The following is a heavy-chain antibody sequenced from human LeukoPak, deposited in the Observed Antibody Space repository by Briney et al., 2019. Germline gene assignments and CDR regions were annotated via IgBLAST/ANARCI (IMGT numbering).Heavy chain of an antibody. CDR2: IHTRGTT. CDR1: GSSISSGVYY. CDR3: ARYYYDTALDN. Sequence: SETLSLTCTVSGSSISSGVYYWSWIRQPAGKGLEWIGRIHTRGTTNYNPSLKSRVTISVDTPKSQFSLNLSSVTAADTGVYYCARYYYDTALDNWGQGTLVTVSS. D-gene: IGHD3-22*01. V-gene: IGHV4-61*02. J-gene: IGHJ4*02.